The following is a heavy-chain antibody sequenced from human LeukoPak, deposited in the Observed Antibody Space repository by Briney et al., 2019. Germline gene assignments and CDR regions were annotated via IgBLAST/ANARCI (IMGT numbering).Heavy chain of an antibody. Sequence: SVKVSCKASGGTFSSYAISWGRQAPGQGLEWMGGIIPIFGTANYAQKFQGRVTITTDESTSTAYMELSSLRSEDTAVYYCARTYYYDSSGYLGLFYWGQGTLVTVSS. CDR2: IIPIFGTA. V-gene: IGHV1-69*05. CDR1: GGTFSSYA. D-gene: IGHD3-22*01. CDR3: ARTYYYDSSGYLGLFY. J-gene: IGHJ4*02.